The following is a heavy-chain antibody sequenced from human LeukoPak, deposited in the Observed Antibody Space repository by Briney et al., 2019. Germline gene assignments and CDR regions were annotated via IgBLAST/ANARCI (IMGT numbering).Heavy chain of an antibody. D-gene: IGHD1-26*01. CDR3: AKDGVVGAGLFDY. V-gene: IGHV3-30*18. J-gene: IGHJ4*02. Sequence: ESGGSLRLSCAASGFTFSSYGMHWVRQAPGKGLEWVAVISYDGSNKYYADSVKGRFTISRDNSKNTLYLQMNSLRAEDTAVYYCAKDGVVGAGLFDYWGQGTLVTVSS. CDR1: GFTFSSYG. CDR2: ISYDGSNK.